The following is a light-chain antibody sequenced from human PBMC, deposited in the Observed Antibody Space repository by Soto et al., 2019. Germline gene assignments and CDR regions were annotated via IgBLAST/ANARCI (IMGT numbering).Light chain of an antibody. V-gene: IGLV2-14*03. Sequence: QSVLTQPASVSGSPGQSITISCTGTSSDVGGYKYVSWYQQNPGQAPKLMIYDIRNRPSGVSNRFSGSKSGNTASLTISGLQAEDEADYYCSSYTSSSSRVFGTGTKLTVL. J-gene: IGLJ1*01. CDR1: SSDVGGYKY. CDR3: SSYTSSSSRV. CDR2: DIR.